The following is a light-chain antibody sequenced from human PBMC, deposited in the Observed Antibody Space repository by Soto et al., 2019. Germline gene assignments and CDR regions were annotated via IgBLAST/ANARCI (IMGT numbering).Light chain of an antibody. CDR3: QKSYSTPLT. CDR2: AAS. CDR1: QSISSY. J-gene: IGKJ4*01. Sequence: DIQMTHSPSSLSASVGDRVTITCRASQSISSYLNWYQQKPGKAPKLLIYAASSLQSGVPSRFSGSGSGTDFTLTISSLQPEDFATYYCQKSYSTPLTFGGGTKVEIK. V-gene: IGKV1-39*01.